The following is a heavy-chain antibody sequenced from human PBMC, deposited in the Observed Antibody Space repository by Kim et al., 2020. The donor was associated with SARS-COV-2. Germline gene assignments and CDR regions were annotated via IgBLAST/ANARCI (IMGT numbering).Heavy chain of an antibody. V-gene: IGHV3-21*01. CDR3: ARDSGFGELLDWFDP. D-gene: IGHD3-10*01. CDR2: ISSSSSYI. CDR1: GFTFSSYS. J-gene: IGHJ5*02. Sequence: GGSLRLSCAASGFTFSSYSMNWVRQAPGKGLEWVSSISSSSSYIYYADSVKGRFTISRDNAKNSLYLQMNSLRAEDTAVYYCARDSGFGELLDWFDPWGQGTLVTVSS.